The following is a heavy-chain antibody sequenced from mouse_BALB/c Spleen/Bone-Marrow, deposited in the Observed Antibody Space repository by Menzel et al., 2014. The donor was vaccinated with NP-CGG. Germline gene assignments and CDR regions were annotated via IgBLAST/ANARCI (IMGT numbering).Heavy chain of an antibody. CDR1: GYTFTSYW. J-gene: IGHJ2*01. CDR2: IYPGSGDT. V-gene: IGHV1-5*01. D-gene: IGHD2-4*01. CDR3: TSRWITTGGFDY. Sequence: EVKLEESGTILARPGASVKLSCKASGYTFTSYWMHWIKQRPGQGLEWIGAIYPGSGDTNYNQKFKAKAKLTAVTSTSTAYMELSCLTNEDSAVYYCTSRWITTGGFDYWGQGTTLTVSS.